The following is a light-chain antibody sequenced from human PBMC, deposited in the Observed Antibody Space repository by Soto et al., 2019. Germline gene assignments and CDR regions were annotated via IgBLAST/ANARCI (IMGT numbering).Light chain of an antibody. CDR3: LQDNNYPWT. J-gene: IGKJ1*01. CDR2: AAS. V-gene: IGKV1-6*01. Sequence: AIQMTQSPSSLSASLGDRVTITCRASQGIRNDLGWYQQRTGKAPKLLIYAASTLQIGVPSRFSGSGSGTDFPLTSSSLPPEDFASYYCLQDNNYPWTFGQGTKVE. CDR1: QGIRND.